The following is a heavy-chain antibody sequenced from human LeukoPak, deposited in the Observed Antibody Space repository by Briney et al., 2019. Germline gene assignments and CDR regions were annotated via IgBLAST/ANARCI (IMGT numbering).Heavy chain of an antibody. CDR3: ATAGYYRFDY. CDR1: GFTFSSTW. CDR2: MNSDGTTI. D-gene: IGHD3-16*01. Sequence: GGSLRLSCIGSGFTFSSTWMHWVRQAPGKGLVWLSLMNSDGTTINYADSVKGRFTISRDNAKNTLYLQMNSLGADDTAVYYCATAGYYRFDYWGQGTLVTVSS. J-gene: IGHJ4*02. V-gene: IGHV3-74*01.